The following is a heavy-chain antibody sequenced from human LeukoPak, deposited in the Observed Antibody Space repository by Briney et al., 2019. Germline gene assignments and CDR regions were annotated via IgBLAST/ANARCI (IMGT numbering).Heavy chain of an antibody. Sequence: ASVTVSFKASGYTFTVYYIHWVRQAPGQGLEWMGWIYPYSGDTNYAQNFQGRVTMTRDTSIRTAYMELSSLKSDDTAVYYCARDRNSGSSLDIWGQGTMLTVSS. D-gene: IGHD6-6*01. V-gene: IGHV1-2*02. CDR2: IYPYSGDT. J-gene: IGHJ3*02. CDR1: GYTFTVYY. CDR3: ARDRNSGSSLDI.